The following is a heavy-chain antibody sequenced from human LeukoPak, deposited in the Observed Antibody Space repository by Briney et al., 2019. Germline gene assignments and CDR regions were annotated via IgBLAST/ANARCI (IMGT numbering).Heavy chain of an antibody. CDR2: IYKSGTT. CDR3: ARGIYYYGMDV. Sequence: SETLSLTCTVSGGSINSGDYYWRWIRQPPGTGLEWIGYIYKSGTTYYNPSLKSRVIISVDTSKNQFSLNLSSVTAADTAAYYCARGIYYYGMDVWGQGTTVTVSS. CDR1: GGSINSGDYY. J-gene: IGHJ6*02. V-gene: IGHV4-30-4*01.